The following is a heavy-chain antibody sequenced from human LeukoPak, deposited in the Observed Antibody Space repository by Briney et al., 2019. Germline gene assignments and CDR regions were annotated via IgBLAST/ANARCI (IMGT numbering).Heavy chain of an antibody. V-gene: IGHV1-8*01. D-gene: IGHD3-22*01. CDR1: GYTFTSYD. J-gene: IGHJ4*02. CDR3: ARQSDYYDSSAYVY. CDR2: MNPNSGNT. Sequence: ASVKVSCKASGYTFTSYDINWVRQATGQGLGWMGWMNPNSGNTGYAQKFQGRVTITRDTSISTAYMELSNLRSEDTAVYYCARQSDYYDSSAYVYWGQGTLVTVSS.